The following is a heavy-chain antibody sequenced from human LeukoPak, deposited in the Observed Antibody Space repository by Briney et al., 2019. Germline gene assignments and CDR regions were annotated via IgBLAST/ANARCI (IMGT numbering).Heavy chain of an antibody. CDR1: GFTFNSYS. Sequence: GGSLRLSCAASGFTFNSYSMYWVRQAPGKGLEWVSSIGSSSSHMFYADSVKGRFTISRDNAKNSLYLQMNSLRAEDKAVYYCAREWSGSYVGSGDYWGQGTLVTVSS. CDR3: AREWSGSYVGSGDY. D-gene: IGHD1-26*01. CDR2: IGSSSSHM. J-gene: IGHJ4*02. V-gene: IGHV3-21*01.